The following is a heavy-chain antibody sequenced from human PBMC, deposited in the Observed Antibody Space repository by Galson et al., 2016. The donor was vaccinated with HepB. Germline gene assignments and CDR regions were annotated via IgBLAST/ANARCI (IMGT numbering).Heavy chain of an antibody. CDR2: ISSNSSST. CDR3: AREELLWFGEFRYFDI. CDR1: GFTFSRYN. J-gene: IGHJ2*01. Sequence: SLRLSCAASGFTFSRYNINWVRQAPGKGLQWVSYISSNSSSTYYADSVKGRFTISRDNAKKSVYLQMNSLRDDDTAVYYCAREELLWFGEFRYFDIWGRGTLVAVSS. V-gene: IGHV3-48*02. D-gene: IGHD3-10*01.